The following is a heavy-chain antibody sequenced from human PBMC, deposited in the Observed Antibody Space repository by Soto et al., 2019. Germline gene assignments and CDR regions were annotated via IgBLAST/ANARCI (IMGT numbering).Heavy chain of an antibody. J-gene: IGHJ4*02. Sequence: PGGSLRLSCAASGFTVSSNYMGWVRQAPGKGLEWVSVIYSGGSTYYADSVKGRFTISRDNSKNTLYLQMNSLRAEDTAVYYCARVIPPTTWFDYWGQGTLVTVSS. CDR1: GFTVSSNY. D-gene: IGHD1-26*01. CDR2: IYSGGST. CDR3: ARVIPPTTWFDY. V-gene: IGHV3-53*01.